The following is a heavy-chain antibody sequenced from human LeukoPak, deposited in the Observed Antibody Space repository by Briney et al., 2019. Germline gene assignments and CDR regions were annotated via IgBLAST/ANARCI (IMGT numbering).Heavy chain of an antibody. CDR3: ASLPAAIPKTIRVGYYYYYMDV. CDR2: IKQDGSEK. Sequence: QAGGSLRLSCAASGFTFSSYWMSWVRQAPGKGLEWVANIKQDGSEKYYVDSVKGRFTISRDNAKNSLYLQMNSLRAEDTAVYYCASLPAAIPKTIRVGYYYYYMDVWGKGTTVTVSS. V-gene: IGHV3-7*01. CDR1: GFTFSSYW. J-gene: IGHJ6*03. D-gene: IGHD2-2*02.